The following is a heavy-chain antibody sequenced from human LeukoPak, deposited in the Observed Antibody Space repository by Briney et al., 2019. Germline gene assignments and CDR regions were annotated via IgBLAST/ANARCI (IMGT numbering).Heavy chain of an antibody. CDR1: GGSISSYY. Sequence: SETLSLTCAVSGGSISSYYWSWIRQPPGKGLEWIGYIYYSGSTNYNPSLKSRVTISVDTSKNQFSLKLSSVTAADTAVYYCARRTLDAFDIWGQGTMVTVSS. CDR2: IYYSGST. V-gene: IGHV4-59*08. CDR3: ARRTLDAFDI. J-gene: IGHJ3*02.